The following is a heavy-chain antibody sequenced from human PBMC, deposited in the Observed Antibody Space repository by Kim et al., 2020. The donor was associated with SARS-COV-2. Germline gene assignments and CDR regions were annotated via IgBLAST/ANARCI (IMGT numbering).Heavy chain of an antibody. J-gene: IGHJ5*02. CDR1: GYSFTSYW. Sequence: GESLKISCKGSGYSFTSYWISWVRQMPGKGLEWMGRIDPSDSYTNYSPSFQGHVTISADKSISTAYLQWSSLKASDTAMYYCAIGTLLWFGDPRAGWFDPWGQGTLVTVSS. CDR2: IDPSDSYT. CDR3: AIGTLLWFGDPRAGWFDP. V-gene: IGHV5-10-1*01. D-gene: IGHD3-10*01.